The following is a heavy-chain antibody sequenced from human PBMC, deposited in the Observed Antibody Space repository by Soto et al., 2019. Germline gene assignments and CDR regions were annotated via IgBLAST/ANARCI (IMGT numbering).Heavy chain of an antibody. J-gene: IGHJ4*02. CDR3: ARPDYGDYHGGYY. CDR1: TSYW. V-gene: IGHV5-51*01. CDR2: IYPGDSDT. Sequence: TSYWLGWVRQMPGKGLEWMGIIYPGDSDTRYSPSFQGQVTISADKSISTAYLQWSSLKASDTAMYYCARPDYGDYHGGYYWGQGTLVTVSS. D-gene: IGHD4-17*01.